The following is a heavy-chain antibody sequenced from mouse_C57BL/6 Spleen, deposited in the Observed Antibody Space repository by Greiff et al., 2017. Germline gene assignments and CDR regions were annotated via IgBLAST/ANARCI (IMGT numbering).Heavy chain of an antibody. Sequence: QVQLKESGAELARPGASVKLSCKASGYTFTSYGISWVKQRTGQGLEWIGEIYPRSGNTYYNEKFKGKATLTADKSSSTAYMELRSLTSEDSAVYFCARSHYYGSSYGDFDYWGQGTTLTVSS. CDR1: GYTFTSYG. CDR2: IYPRSGNT. CDR3: ARSHYYGSSYGDFDY. D-gene: IGHD1-1*01. J-gene: IGHJ2*01. V-gene: IGHV1-81*01.